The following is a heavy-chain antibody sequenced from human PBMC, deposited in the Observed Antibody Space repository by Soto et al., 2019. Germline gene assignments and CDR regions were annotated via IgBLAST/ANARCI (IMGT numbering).Heavy chain of an antibody. Sequence: GVSLRLSCAASGFTFSSYAMSWVRQAPGKGLEWVSAISGSGGSTYYADSVKGRFTISRDNSKNTLYLQMNSLRAEDTAVYYCAKGIQGPYYYYMDVWGKGTTVTVYS. CDR2: ISGSGGST. CDR3: AKGIQGPYYYYMDV. V-gene: IGHV3-23*01. J-gene: IGHJ6*03. CDR1: GFTFSSYA.